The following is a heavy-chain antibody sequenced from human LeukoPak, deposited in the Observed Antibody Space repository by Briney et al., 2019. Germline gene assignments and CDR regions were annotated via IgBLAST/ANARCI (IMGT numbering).Heavy chain of an antibody. CDR2: ISYDGSNK. Sequence: GGSLRLSCAASGFTFSSYAMHWVRQAPGKGLEWVAVISYDGSNKYYADSVKGRFTISRDNSKNTLYLQMNSLRAEDTAVYYCAKVVAYQLLSPTPNFDYWGQGTLVTVSS. V-gene: IGHV3-30-3*01. J-gene: IGHJ4*02. CDR3: AKVVAYQLLSPTPNFDY. D-gene: IGHD2-2*01. CDR1: GFTFSSYA.